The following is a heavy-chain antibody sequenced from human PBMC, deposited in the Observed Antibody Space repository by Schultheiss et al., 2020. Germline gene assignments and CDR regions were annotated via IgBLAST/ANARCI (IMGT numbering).Heavy chain of an antibody. Sequence: SETLSLTCAVYGGSFSGYYWSWIRQHPGKGLEWIGYIDFSGSTYYNPSLRGRVTISVDTSKNQFSLKLSSVTAADTAVYYCARRCYGRCGWYFDLWGRGTLVTVSS. CDR1: GGSFSGYY. CDR3: ARRCYGRCGWYFDL. D-gene: IGHD3-16*01. J-gene: IGHJ2*01. V-gene: IGHV4-31*11. CDR2: IDFSGST.